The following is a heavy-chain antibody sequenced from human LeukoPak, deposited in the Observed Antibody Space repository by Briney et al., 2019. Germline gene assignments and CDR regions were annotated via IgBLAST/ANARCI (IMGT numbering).Heavy chain of an antibody. V-gene: IGHV3-30-3*01. CDR2: ISYDSNNK. J-gene: IGHJ1*01. D-gene: IGHD6-13*01. CDR1: GFTFSNYA. CDR3: SRDPRYSRNWPHPGYFQY. Sequence: PGGSLRLSCAVSGFTFSNYAMHWVRQAPGKGLEWVALISYDSNNKNYTDSVKGRFTISRDNSNNTLYLQMNSLRTEDTAVYYCSRDPRYSRNWPHPGYFQYWGQGTLVTVSS.